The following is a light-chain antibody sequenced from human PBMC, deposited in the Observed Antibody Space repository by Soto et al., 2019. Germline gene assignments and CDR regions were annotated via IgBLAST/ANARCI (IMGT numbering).Light chain of an antibody. J-gene: IGKJ1*01. Sequence: IQLTQSPSSLSASVGARFTITCLASQDIAIYLDWYQQKAGEAPKLLIYAASTLYGGVPSRFSGSGSGTDFALTITSLQAEDFETYYCQQSYSNPKTFGQGTKVDIK. CDR3: QQSYSNPKT. CDR2: AAS. V-gene: IGKV1-39*01. CDR1: QDIAIY.